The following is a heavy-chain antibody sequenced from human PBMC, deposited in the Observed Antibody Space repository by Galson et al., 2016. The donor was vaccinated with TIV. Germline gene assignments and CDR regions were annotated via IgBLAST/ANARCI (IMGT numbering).Heavy chain of an antibody. D-gene: IGHD2-21*02. J-gene: IGHJ6*02. V-gene: IGHV3-66*02. CDR1: GFTVSDNF. Sequence: SLRLSCAASGFTVSDNFMTWVRRAPGRGLEWVSLISAGGTTSYADSVQGRFTVSRDGSENTLYLQMSSLRPEDTAVYYCARERRYCGNNCYLYYYYGMDVWGQGTTVTVS. CDR3: ARERRYCGNNCYLYYYYGMDV. CDR2: ISAGGTT.